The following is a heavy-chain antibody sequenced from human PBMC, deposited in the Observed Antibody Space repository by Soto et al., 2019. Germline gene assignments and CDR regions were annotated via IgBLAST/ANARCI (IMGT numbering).Heavy chain of an antibody. CDR3: ARPKYGETYFDS. J-gene: IGHJ4*02. CDR1: GYTFTDHY. V-gene: IGHV1-2*02. Sequence: ASVKVSCKASGYTFTDHYIHWLRQAPGQSLEWMGWINPYSGGTHFARKFQDRVTMARDTSVSTAYMELSSLKSDDTAVYYCARPKYGETYFDSWGQGTVVTVSS. D-gene: IGHD2-21*01. CDR2: INPYSGGT.